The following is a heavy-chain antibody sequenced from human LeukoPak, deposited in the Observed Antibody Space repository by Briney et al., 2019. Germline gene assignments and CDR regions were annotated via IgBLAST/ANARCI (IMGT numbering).Heavy chain of an antibody. CDR3: ARSGSGSYRFWFDP. CDR2: INAGNGNT. CDR1: GYTFTSYA. V-gene: IGHV1-3*01. D-gene: IGHD3-10*01. J-gene: IGHJ5*02. Sequence: ASVKVSCKASGYTFTSYAMHWVRQAPGQRLEWMGWINAGNGNTKYSQKFQGRVTITRDTSASTAYMELSSLRSEDTAVYYCARSGSGSYRFWFDPWGQGTLVTVSS.